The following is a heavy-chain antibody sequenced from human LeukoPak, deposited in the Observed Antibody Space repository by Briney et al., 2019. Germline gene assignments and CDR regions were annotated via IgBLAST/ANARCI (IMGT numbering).Heavy chain of an antibody. CDR2: INPNSGGT. D-gene: IGHD3-22*01. V-gene: IGHV1-2*02. CDR3: ARRPMYYYDSSGAFDI. J-gene: IGHJ3*02. CDR1: GYTFTSYD. Sequence: GASVKVSCKASGYTFTSYDINWVRQATGQGLEWMGWINPNSGGTNYAQKFQGRVTMTRDTSISTAYMELSRLRSDDTAVYYCARRPMYYYDSSGAFDIWGQGTMVTVSS.